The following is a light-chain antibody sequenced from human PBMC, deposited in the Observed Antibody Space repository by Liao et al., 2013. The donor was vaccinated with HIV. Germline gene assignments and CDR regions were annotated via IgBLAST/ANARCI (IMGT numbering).Light chain of an antibody. Sequence: SYELTQPPSVSVAPGKTASITCGGYNIGSKSVHWYQQKPGQAPVLVIHYDRARPSGIPERFSGSNSANTATLTISRVEAGDEADYYCQVWGTTTDHWVFGGGTKLTVL. CDR1: NIGSKS. CDR2: YDR. V-gene: IGLV3-21*04. CDR3: QVWGTTTDHWV. J-gene: IGLJ3*02.